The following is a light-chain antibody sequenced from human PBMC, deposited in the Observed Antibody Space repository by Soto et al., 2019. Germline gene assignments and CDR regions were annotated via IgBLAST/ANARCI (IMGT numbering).Light chain of an antibody. CDR1: SSNIGSNT. CDR2: SNN. CDR3: QCYDSSLTVL. Sequence: QSVLTQPPSASGTPGQRVTISCSGSSSNIGSNTVNWYQQLPGTAPKLLIYSNNQRPSGVPDRFSGSKSGTSASLAISGLQPEDEADYYCQCYDSSLTVLFGGGTKLTVL. V-gene: IGLV1-44*01. J-gene: IGLJ2*01.